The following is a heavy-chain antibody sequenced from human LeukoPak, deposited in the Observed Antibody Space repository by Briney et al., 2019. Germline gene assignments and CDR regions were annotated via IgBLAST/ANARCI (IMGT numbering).Heavy chain of an antibody. CDR2: ISYDGSNE. CDR1: GFTFSTYG. CDR3: AKSHFRFTVTTYYYYYYYMDV. J-gene: IGHJ6*03. V-gene: IGHV3-30*18. D-gene: IGHD4-11*01. Sequence: GGSLRLSCAASGFTFSTYGMHWVRQAPGKGLEWVAVISYDGSNEYYADSVKGRFTISRDNSKNTLYLQMNSLRAEDTAVYYCAKSHFRFTVTTYYYYYYYMDVWGKGTTVTVSS.